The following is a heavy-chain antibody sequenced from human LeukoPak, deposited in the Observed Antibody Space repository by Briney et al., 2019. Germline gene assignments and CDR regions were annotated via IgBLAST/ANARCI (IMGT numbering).Heavy chain of an antibody. Sequence: ASVKVSCKASGYTFTSYDINWVRQATGQGLEWMGWMNPNSGNTGYAQKFQGRVTITRNTSISTAYMELSSLRSEDTAVYYCARDLHWESCDRSTCSGLYYFDYWGQGTLVTVSP. CDR1: GYTFTSYD. D-gene: IGHD3-16*01. CDR2: MNPNSGNT. CDR3: ARDLHWESCDRSTCSGLYYFDY. V-gene: IGHV1-8*03. J-gene: IGHJ4*02.